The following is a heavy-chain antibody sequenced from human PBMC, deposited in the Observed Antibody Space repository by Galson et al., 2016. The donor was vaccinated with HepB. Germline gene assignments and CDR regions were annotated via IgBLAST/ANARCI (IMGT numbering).Heavy chain of an antibody. CDR1: GFTFSTQS. CDR2: ISSTSRYI. CDR3: AKAGGATRGSVDY. J-gene: IGHJ4*02. V-gene: IGHV3-21*04. D-gene: IGHD1-26*01. Sequence: SLRLSCAASGFTFSTQSMNWVRQAPGKGLEWVSSISSTSRYIHYVDSVEGRFTISRDNSKNTLYLQLSSLRAEDTAVYYCAKAGGATRGSVDYWGQGTLVTVSS.